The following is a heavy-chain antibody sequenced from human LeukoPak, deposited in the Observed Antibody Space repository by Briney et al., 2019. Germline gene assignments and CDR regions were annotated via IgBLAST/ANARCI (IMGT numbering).Heavy chain of an antibody. CDR3: ARGQGYSYDYYFDY. CDR1: GGSIGSYY. D-gene: IGHD5-18*01. J-gene: IGHJ4*02. CDR2: IYYSGST. V-gene: IGHV4-59*01. Sequence: SETLSLTCTVSGGSIGSYYWSWIRQPPGKGLEWIGYIYYSGSTNYNPSLKSRVTISVDTSENQFSLNLNSVTAADTAVYYCARGQGYSYDYYFDYWGQGTLVTVSS.